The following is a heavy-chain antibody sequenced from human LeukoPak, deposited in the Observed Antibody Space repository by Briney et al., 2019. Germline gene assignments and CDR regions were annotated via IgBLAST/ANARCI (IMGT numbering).Heavy chain of an antibody. Sequence: GESLKISCKGSGYSFTSYWIGWVRQMPGKGLEWMGIIYPGDSDTRYSPSFQGQVTISADKSISTAYLQWSSLKASDTAMYYCARVHLSYYYGSGRVPYYYYYMDVWGKGTTVTVSS. D-gene: IGHD3-10*01. CDR3: ARVHLSYYYGSGRVPYYYYYMDV. J-gene: IGHJ6*03. CDR1: GYSFTSYW. V-gene: IGHV5-51*01. CDR2: IYPGDSDT.